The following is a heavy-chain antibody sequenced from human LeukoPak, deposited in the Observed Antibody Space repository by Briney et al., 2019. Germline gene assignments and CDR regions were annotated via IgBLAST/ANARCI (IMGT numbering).Heavy chain of an antibody. CDR1: GFTFSSYA. Sequence: GSLRLSCAASGFTFSSYAMSWVRQAPGKGLEWVSAISGSGGSTYYADSVKGRFTISRDNSKSTLYLQMNSLRAEDTAVYYCAKGRIEGSSGWSWYFDLWGRGTLVTVSS. CDR3: AKGRIEGSSGWSWYFDL. CDR2: ISGSGGST. V-gene: IGHV3-23*01. D-gene: IGHD6-19*01. J-gene: IGHJ2*01.